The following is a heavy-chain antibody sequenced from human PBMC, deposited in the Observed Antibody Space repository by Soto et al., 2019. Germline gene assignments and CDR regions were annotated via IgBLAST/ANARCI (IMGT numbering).Heavy chain of an antibody. J-gene: IGHJ6*02. CDR3: ASKPTDYFYGMDV. V-gene: IGHV4-34*01. Sequence: QVQLQQRGAGLLKPSETLSLTCAVYGGSFSGYYWSWIRQPPGKGLEWIGEINHSGSTNYNPSLKSRVTISVDTSKNQFSLKLSSVTAADTAMYYCASKPTDYFYGMDVWGQGTTVTVSS. D-gene: IGHD4-17*01. CDR2: INHSGST. CDR1: GGSFSGYY.